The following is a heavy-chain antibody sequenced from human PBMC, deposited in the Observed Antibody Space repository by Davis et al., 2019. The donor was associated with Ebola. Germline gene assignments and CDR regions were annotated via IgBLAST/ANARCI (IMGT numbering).Heavy chain of an antibody. CDR2: IGTSGESK. V-gene: IGHV3-48*02. D-gene: IGHD3-22*01. CDR3: ARDDYDGSGTY. J-gene: IGHJ4*02. Sequence: GESLKISCVASDFTFNTYNMNWVRQAPGKGLEWLSYIGTSGESKYYADSVKGRFIISRDKAETSVYLQMNSLRDEDTAVYYCARDDYDGSGTYWGQGITVTVS. CDR1: DFTFNTYN.